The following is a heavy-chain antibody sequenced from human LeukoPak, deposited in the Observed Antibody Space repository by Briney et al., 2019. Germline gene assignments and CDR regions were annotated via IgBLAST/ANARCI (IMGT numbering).Heavy chain of an antibody. Sequence: GGSLRLSCAASGFNFSRYWMTWVRQAPGEGLEFVANIKQDGSVINYVDSVKGRFTISRDNAKNSVHLQMNSLRVEDTAVYYCAKDRGWTTFVSWGQGTLVAVSS. CDR3: AKDRGWTTFVS. D-gene: IGHD3-10*01. CDR2: IKQDGSVI. J-gene: IGHJ4*02. V-gene: IGHV3-7*01. CDR1: GFNFSRYW.